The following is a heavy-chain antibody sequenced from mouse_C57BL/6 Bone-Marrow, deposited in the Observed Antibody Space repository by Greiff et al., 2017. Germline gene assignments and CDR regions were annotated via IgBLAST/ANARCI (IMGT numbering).Heavy chain of an antibody. D-gene: IGHD1-1*01. J-gene: IGHJ4*01. CDR1: GYAFSSYW. Sequence: QVQLQQSGAELVKPGASVKISCKASGYAFSSYWMNWVKQRPGKGLEWIGQIYPGDGDTNYNGKFKGKATLTVDKSSSTAFMQLSSLTSEDSAVYFCARSGVITTVPSPYAMDYWGQGTSVTVSS. CDR2: IYPGDGDT. CDR3: ARSGVITTVPSPYAMDY. V-gene: IGHV1-80*01.